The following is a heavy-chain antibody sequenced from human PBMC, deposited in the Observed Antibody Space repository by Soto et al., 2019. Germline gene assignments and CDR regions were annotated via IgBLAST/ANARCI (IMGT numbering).Heavy chain of an antibody. CDR3: ARVGDMAYKD. CDR1: GFTFSDHY. Sequence: QVQLVESGGGLVKPGGSLRLSCAASGFTFSDHYMTWIRQAPGKGLEWLSYISSSGTTIYYAESVRGRFTISRDNAKNSLYLQMNSLRVEDSAVYYCARVGDMAYKDWGQGTLVNVST. D-gene: IGHD3-3*01. CDR2: ISSSGTTI. V-gene: IGHV3-11*01. J-gene: IGHJ4*02.